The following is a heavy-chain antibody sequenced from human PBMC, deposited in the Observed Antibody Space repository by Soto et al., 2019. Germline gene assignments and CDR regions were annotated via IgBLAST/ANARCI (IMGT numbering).Heavy chain of an antibody. J-gene: IGHJ4*02. CDR2: ISSSSTYI. CDR3: ARDLTGAKTDFDY. D-gene: IGHD1-1*01. Sequence: GGSLRLSCAASGFTFRSYSMNWVRQAPGKGLEWVSSISSSSTYIYYADSVKGRFTISRDNAKNSLYLQMNSLRAEDTAVYYCARDLTGAKTDFDYWGQGTPVTVSS. V-gene: IGHV3-21*01. CDR1: GFTFRSYS.